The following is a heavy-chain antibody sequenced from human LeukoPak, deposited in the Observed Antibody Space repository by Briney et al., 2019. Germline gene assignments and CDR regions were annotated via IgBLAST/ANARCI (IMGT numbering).Heavy chain of an antibody. J-gene: IGHJ3*02. CDR3: VGARNAFDI. D-gene: IGHD3-16*01. CDR2: IYYSGST. V-gene: IGHV4-59*01. Sequence: SETLSLTCTVSGGSISSYYWSWIRRPPGKGLEWIGYIYYSGSTNYNPSLKSRVTISVDTSKNQFSLKLSSVTAADTAVYYCVGARNAFDIWGQGTMVTVSS. CDR1: GGSISSYY.